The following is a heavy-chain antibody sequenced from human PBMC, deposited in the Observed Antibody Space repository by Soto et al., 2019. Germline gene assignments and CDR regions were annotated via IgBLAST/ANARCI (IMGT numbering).Heavy chain of an antibody. Sequence: QVQLVQSGAEDKKPGASVKVSCKASGYTFTSYAMHWVRQAPGQRLEWMGWINAGNGNTKYSQKFQGRVTITRDTSASTAYMELSSLRSEDTAVYYCARGGGWYVWFDPWGQGTLVTVSS. J-gene: IGHJ5*02. V-gene: IGHV1-3*05. CDR3: ARGGGWYVWFDP. CDR1: GYTFTSYA. CDR2: INAGNGNT. D-gene: IGHD6-19*01.